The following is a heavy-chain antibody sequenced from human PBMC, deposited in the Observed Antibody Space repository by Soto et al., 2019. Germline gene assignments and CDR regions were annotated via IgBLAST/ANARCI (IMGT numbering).Heavy chain of an antibody. Sequence: GGSLRLSCAASGFTFSSYAMHWVRQAPGKGLEWVAVISYDGGNKYYADSVKGRFTISRDNSKNTLYLQMNSLRAEDTAVYYCARDSTTPSLAFDYWGQGTLVTVSS. CDR1: GFTFSSYA. D-gene: IGHD1-26*01. J-gene: IGHJ4*02. V-gene: IGHV3-30-3*01. CDR2: ISYDGGNK. CDR3: ARDSTTPSLAFDY.